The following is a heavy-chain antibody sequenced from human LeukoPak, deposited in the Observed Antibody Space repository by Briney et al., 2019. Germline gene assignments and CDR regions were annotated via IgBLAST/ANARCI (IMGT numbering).Heavy chain of an antibody. CDR2: MKYDGREK. V-gene: IGHV3-7*01. Sequence: GGSLRLSCAASGFTYSSYWMSWVRQAPGKGLEWVANMKYDGREKYYVDSVKGRFTISRDNAKNSLYLQRNSLGAEDTAVYYCARDIEAAGLFLDYWGQGTLVTVSS. CDR3: ARDIEAAGLFLDY. D-gene: IGHD6-13*01. J-gene: IGHJ4*02. CDR1: GFTYSSYW.